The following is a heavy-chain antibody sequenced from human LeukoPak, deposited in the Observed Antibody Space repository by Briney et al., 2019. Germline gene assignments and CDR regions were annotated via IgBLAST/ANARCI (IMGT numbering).Heavy chain of an antibody. V-gene: IGHV4-59*08. CDR1: GGSISSYY. D-gene: IGHD5-18*01. CDR3: ARSVDKAMASYYFDY. J-gene: IGHJ4*02. CDR2: IYYSGST. Sequence: SETLSLTCTVSGGSISSYYWSWIRQPPGKGLEWIGYIYYSGSTNYNPSLKSRVTISVDTSKNQFSLKLSSVTAADTAVYYCARSVDKAMASYYFDYWGQGTLATVSS.